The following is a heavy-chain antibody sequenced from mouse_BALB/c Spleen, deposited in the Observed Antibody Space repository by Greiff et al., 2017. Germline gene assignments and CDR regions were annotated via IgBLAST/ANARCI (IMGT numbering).Heavy chain of an antibody. CDR1: GFSLTSYG. J-gene: IGHJ1*01. CDR3: ARNSPAYYGYGYFDG. V-gene: IGHV2-2*02. Sequence: VKLMESGPGLVQPSQSLSITCTVSGFSLTSYGVHWVRQSPGKGLEWLGVIWSGGSTDYNAAFISRLSISKDNSKSQVFFKMNSLQANDTAIYYCARNSPAYYGYGYFDGWGAGTTVTVSS. D-gene: IGHD1-1*01. CDR2: IWSGGST.